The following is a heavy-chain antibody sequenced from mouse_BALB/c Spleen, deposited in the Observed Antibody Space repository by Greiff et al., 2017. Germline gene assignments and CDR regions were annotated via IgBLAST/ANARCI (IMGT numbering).Heavy chain of an antibody. V-gene: IGHV1S81*02. CDR1: GYTFTSYW. CDR3: ARSEIHYYGYFAY. CDR2: INPSNGRT. Sequence: QVQLQQPGAELVKPGASVKLSCKASGYTFTSYWMHWVKQRPGQGLEWIGEINPSNGRTNYNEKFKSKATLTVDKSSSTAYMQLSSLTSEDSAVYYGARSEIHYYGYFAYWGQGTLVTVSA. J-gene: IGHJ3*01. D-gene: IGHD1-2*01.